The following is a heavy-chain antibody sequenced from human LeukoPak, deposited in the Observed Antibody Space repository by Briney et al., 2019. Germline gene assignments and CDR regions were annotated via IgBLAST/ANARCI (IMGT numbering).Heavy chain of an antibody. CDR1: GYSFTSYN. CDR2: ISAYNGNT. J-gene: IGHJ2*01. D-gene: IGHD5-12*01. CDR3: ARAVGWPDGYDNWYFDL. Sequence: ASVKVSRKTSGYSFTSYNLHWVRQAPGQGLEWMGWISAYNGNTNYAQKLQGRVTMTTDTSTSTAYMELRSLRSDDTAVYYCARAVGWPDGYDNWYFDLWGRGTLVTVSS. V-gene: IGHV1-18*04.